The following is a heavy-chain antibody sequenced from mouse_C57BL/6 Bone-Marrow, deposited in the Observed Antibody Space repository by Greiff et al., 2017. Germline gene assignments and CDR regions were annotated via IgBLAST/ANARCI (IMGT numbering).Heavy chain of an antibody. CDR3: ARHGFITTVVDFDY. CDR2: ISGGGGNT. V-gene: IGHV5-9*01. CDR1: GFTFSSYT. J-gene: IGHJ2*01. D-gene: IGHD1-1*01. Sequence: EVQLQESGGGLVKPGGSLKLSCAASGFTFSSYTMSWVRQTPENRLEWVATISGGGGNTYYPDSVKGRFTISRDNAKNTLYLQMSSLRSEDTALYYCARHGFITTVVDFDYWGQGTTLTVSS.